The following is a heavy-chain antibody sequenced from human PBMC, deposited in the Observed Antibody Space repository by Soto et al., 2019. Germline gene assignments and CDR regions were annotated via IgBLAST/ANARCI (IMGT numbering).Heavy chain of an antibody. CDR2: ISYDGSNK. V-gene: IGHV3-30*18. D-gene: IGHD2-8*01. Sequence: GGSLRLSCAASGFTFSSYGMHWVRQAPGKGLEWVAVISYDGSNKYYADSVKGRFTISRDNSKNTLYLQMNSLRAEGTAVYYCAKVALMVYDLYYFDYWGQGTLVTVSS. J-gene: IGHJ4*02. CDR1: GFTFSSYG. CDR3: AKVALMVYDLYYFDY.